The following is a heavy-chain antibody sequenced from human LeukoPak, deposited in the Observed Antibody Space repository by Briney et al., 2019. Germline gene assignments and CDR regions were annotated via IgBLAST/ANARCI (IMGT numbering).Heavy chain of an antibody. CDR1: GGSFSGYY. D-gene: IGHD4-17*01. CDR2: INHSGST. V-gene: IGHV4-34*01. Sequence: SSETLSLTCAVYGGSFSGYYWSWIRQPPGKGLEWIGEINHSGSTNYNPSLKSRVTITVDTSKNQFSLKLSSVTAADTAVYYCARRPKRRLAVTVHFDYWGQGTLVTVSS. J-gene: IGHJ4*02. CDR3: ARRPKRRLAVTVHFDY.